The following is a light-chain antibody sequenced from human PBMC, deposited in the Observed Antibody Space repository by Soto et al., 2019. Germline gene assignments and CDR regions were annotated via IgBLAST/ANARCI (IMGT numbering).Light chain of an antibody. CDR2: DVS. J-gene: IGLJ1*01. CDR3: SSYTSSSTYV. CDR1: SSDVGGYNY. V-gene: IGLV2-14*01. Sequence: QSALTQPASVSGSPGQSITISCTGTSSDVGGYNYVSWYQQYPGKAPKLMIYDVSDRPSGVSNRFSGSKSGNTASLTISGLQAKDEADYYCSSYTSSSTYVFGTGTQLTVL.